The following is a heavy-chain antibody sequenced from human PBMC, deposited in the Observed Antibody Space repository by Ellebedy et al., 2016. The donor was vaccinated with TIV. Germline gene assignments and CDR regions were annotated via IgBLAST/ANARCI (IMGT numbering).Heavy chain of an antibody. CDR1: GYTFTDYY. CDR3: ARGFCSSTSCYLGGYGMDV. J-gene: IGHJ6*02. V-gene: IGHV1-2*04. Sequence: AASVKVSCKASGYTFTDYYIHWVRQAPGQGLEWMGWINPNSSGTNYAQRFQGWVTMTRDTSISTAYMELNRLRSDDTAVYYCARGFCSSTSCYLGGYGMDVWGQGTTVTVSS. CDR2: INPNSSGT. D-gene: IGHD2-2*01.